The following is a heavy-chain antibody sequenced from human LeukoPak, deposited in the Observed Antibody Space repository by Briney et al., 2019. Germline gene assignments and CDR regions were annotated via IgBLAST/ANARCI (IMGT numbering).Heavy chain of an antibody. CDR2: ISAYNGNT. Sequence: ASVKVSCKASGYTFTSYGISWVRQAPGQGLEWMGWISAYNGNTNYAQKLQGRVTMTTDTSTSTAYMELRSLRSDDTAVYYCARATVGPDRPDHGGNSGGWYYYYYMDVWGKGTTVTVSS. J-gene: IGHJ6*03. CDR3: ARATVGPDRPDHGGNSGGWYYYYYMDV. D-gene: IGHD4-23*01. V-gene: IGHV1-18*01. CDR1: GYTFTSYG.